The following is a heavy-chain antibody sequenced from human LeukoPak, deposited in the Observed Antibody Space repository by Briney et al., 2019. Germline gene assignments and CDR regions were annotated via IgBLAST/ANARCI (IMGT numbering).Heavy chain of an antibody. CDR2: IKSKTDGGTT. Sequence: PGGSLRLSCAASGFTFSNAWMSWVRQAPGKGLEWVGRIKSKTDGGTTDYAAPVKGRITISRDDSKNTLYLQMNSLKTEDTAVYYCTTVSSGYSSGWYVGPIDYWGQGTLVTVSS. D-gene: IGHD6-19*01. J-gene: IGHJ4*02. V-gene: IGHV3-15*01. CDR1: GFTFSNAW. CDR3: TTVSSGYSSGWYVGPIDY.